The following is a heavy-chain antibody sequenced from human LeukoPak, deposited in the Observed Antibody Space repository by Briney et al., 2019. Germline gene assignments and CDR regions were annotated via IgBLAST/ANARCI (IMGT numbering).Heavy chain of an antibody. CDR2: INHSGST. Sequence: TSETLSLTCAVYGGSFSGYYWSWIRQPPGKGLEWIGEINHSGSTNYNPSLKSRVTISVDTSKNQFSLKLSSVTAADTAVYYCARRLATYSSSWDYWGQGTLVTVSS. D-gene: IGHD6-13*01. CDR3: ARRLATYSSSWDY. CDR1: GGSFSGYY. V-gene: IGHV4-34*01. J-gene: IGHJ4*02.